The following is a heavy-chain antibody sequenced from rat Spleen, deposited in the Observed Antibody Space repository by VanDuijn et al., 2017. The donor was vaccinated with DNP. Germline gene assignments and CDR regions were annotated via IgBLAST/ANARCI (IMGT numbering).Heavy chain of an antibody. D-gene: IGHD1-12*01. CDR3: ARGGLYYFDY. Sequence: EVQLVESGGDLVQPGRSLKLSCVASGFTFNNYWMTWIRQVPGKGLEWVASITSSGGSTYYPDSVKGRFTISRDNATNTLYLQMNSLRSEDTATYYCARGGLYYFDYWGQGVMVTVSS. J-gene: IGHJ2*01. CDR2: ITSSGGST. V-gene: IGHV5-31*01. CDR1: GFTFNNYW.